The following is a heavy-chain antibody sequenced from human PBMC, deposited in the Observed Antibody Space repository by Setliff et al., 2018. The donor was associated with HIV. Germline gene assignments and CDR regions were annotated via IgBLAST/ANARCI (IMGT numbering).Heavy chain of an antibody. J-gene: IGHJ4*02. V-gene: IGHV3-48*04. CDR2: ISSSRSTM. D-gene: IGHD1-26*01. CDR3: VRDTPPLWGVGASFDY. Sequence: GSLRLSCAASGFTFSSYGMNWVRQAPGKGLEWVSYISSSRSTMYYADSVKGRFTISRDNAKNSLYLQMNSLRGEDTAVYYCVRDTPPLWGVGASFDYWGQGTLVTVSS. CDR1: GFTFSSYG.